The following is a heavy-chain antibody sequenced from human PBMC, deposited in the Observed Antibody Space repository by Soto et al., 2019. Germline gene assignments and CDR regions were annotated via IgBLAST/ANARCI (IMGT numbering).Heavy chain of an antibody. V-gene: IGHV3-23*01. CDR3: AKTRGSIAAPFDY. D-gene: IGHD6-6*01. Sequence: GGSLRLSCAASGFTFSSYAMTWVRQAPGKGLEWVSAISGSGGSTYFPDSVKGRFTISRDNSKNTLYLQMNSLRAEDSALYYCAKTRGSIAAPFDYWGQGTLVTVPQ. CDR1: GFTFSSYA. CDR2: ISGSGGST. J-gene: IGHJ4*02.